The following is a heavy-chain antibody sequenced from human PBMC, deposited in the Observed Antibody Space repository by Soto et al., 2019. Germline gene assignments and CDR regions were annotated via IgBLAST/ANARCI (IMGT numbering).Heavy chain of an antibody. CDR2: ISYDGSNK. Sequence: PGGSLRLSCAASGFTFSSYAMHWVRQAPGKGLEWVAVISYDGSNKYYADSVKGRFTISRDNSKNTLYLQMNSLRAEDTAVYYCAKGGYCSGGSCYSRYYYYYYMDVWGKGTTVTVSS. J-gene: IGHJ6*03. V-gene: IGHV3-30*04. CDR3: AKGGYCSGGSCYSRYYYYYYMDV. CDR1: GFTFSSYA. D-gene: IGHD2-15*01.